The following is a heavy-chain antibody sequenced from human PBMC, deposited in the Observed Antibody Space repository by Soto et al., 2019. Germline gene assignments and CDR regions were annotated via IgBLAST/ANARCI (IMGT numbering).Heavy chain of an antibody. CDR2: IIPVFGTP. CDR1: GGTFNSYS. D-gene: IGHD4-4*01. CDR3: ARGLLNTHSNTGMAV. V-gene: IGHV1-69*01. Sequence: QVQLAQSGAEVKKPGSSVKVSCQASGGTFNSYSINWVRQAPGQGLEWMGGIIPVFGTPNYAQKFQGRLTITAEASAKSACLGLTALTSKGTGVNYCARGLLNTHSNTGMAVWGQGTTVIFSS. J-gene: IGHJ6*02.